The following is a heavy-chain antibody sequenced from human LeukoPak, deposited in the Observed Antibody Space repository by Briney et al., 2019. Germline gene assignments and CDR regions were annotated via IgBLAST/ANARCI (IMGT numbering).Heavy chain of an antibody. CDR3: ARMTPYYYDSSGYYDY. V-gene: IGHV2-70*11. J-gene: IGHJ4*02. CDR2: IDWDDDK. D-gene: IGHD3-22*01. CDR1: GFSLSTSGMC. Sequence: SGPTLVNPTQTLTLTCTFSGFSLSTSGMCVSWIRQPPGKAQEWLARIDWDDDKYYSTSLKTRLTISKDTSKNQVVLTMTNMDPVDTATYYCARMTPYYYDSSGYYDYWGQGTLVTVSP.